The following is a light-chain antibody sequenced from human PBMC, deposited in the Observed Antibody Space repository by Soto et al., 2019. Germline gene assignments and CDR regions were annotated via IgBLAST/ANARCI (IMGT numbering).Light chain of an antibody. CDR2: GAS. CDR3: QQYNNLPPT. J-gene: IGKJ1*01. Sequence: VMTQSPATLSVSPGERATLSCWASETVATNLAWYQQKPGQAPRLLISGASTRAAGISDRFRGSGSGTEFTLTISSLRSEDSAIYYCQQYNNLPPTFGQGTKVDIK. V-gene: IGKV3-15*01. CDR1: ETVATN.